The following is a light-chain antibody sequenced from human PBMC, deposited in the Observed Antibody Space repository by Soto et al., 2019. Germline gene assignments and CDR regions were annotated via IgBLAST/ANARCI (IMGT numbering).Light chain of an antibody. CDR2: DVS. CDR3: SSYTTGTTVI. V-gene: IGLV2-14*03. CDR1: SNDIGNYNY. J-gene: IGLJ2*01. Sequence: QSALTQPASVSGSPGQSITISCTGTSNDIGNYNYVSWHQHHPGKAPKLMIYDVSNRPSGVSNRFSGSKSGNTASLTISGLQAEDEADYYCSSYTTGTTVIFGGGTKLTVL.